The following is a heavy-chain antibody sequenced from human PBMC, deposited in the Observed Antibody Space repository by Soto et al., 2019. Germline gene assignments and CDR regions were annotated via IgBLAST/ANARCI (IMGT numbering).Heavy chain of an antibody. CDR3: ARSGSYYNYYGMDV. D-gene: IGHD1-26*01. Sequence: ASVKVSCKASGYTFTGYYMHWVRQAPGQGLEWMGWINPNSGGTNYAQKFQGWVTMTRDTSISTAYMELSRLRSDDTAVYYCARSGSYYNYYGMDVWGQGTTVTVSS. J-gene: IGHJ6*02. CDR2: INPNSGGT. V-gene: IGHV1-2*04. CDR1: GYTFTGYY.